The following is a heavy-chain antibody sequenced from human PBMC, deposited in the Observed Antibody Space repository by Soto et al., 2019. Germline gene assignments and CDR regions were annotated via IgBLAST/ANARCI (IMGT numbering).Heavy chain of an antibody. CDR3: AKVSSAWYAGFFDL. D-gene: IGHD2-8*01. J-gene: IGHJ4*02. CDR1: GFTFSYYA. CDR2: ISGSGDST. V-gene: IGHV3-23*01. Sequence: PGGSLRLSCAASGFTFSYYAMSWVRQAPGKGLEWVSDISGSGDSTYYADSVKGRFTISRDNSMNTLYLQMNTLRAEDTAVYYCAKVSSAWYAGFFDLWGQGTLVTVSS.